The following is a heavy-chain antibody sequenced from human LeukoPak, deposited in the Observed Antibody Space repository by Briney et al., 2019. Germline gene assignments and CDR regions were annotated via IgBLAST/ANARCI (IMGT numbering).Heavy chain of an antibody. Sequence: GGSLRLSCAASGFTFSSYGMNWVRQAPGKGLEWVSYISSSGSTIYYADSVKGRFTISRDNAKNSLYLQMDSLRAEDTAVYYCAELGITMIGGVWGKGTTVTVSS. D-gene: IGHD3-10*02. V-gene: IGHV3-48*03. CDR1: GFTFSSYG. CDR2: ISSSGSTI. CDR3: AELGITMIGGV. J-gene: IGHJ6*04.